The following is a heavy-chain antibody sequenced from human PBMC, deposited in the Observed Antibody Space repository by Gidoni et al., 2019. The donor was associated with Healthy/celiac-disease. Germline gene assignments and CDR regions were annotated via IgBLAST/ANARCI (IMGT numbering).Heavy chain of an antibody. V-gene: IGHV1-18*01. CDR2: ISAYTGNT. D-gene: IGHD2-15*01. CDR3: ARDWRTVVTRTGFICDY. Sequence: QVQLVQSGAEVKKPGASVKVSCKASGYTFTSYGISWVRQAPGQGLEWMGWISAYTGNTNYAQKLQGRVTMTTDTSTSTAYMELRSLRSDDTAVYYCARDWRTVVTRTGFICDYWGQGTLVTVSS. J-gene: IGHJ4*02. CDR1: GYTFTSYG.